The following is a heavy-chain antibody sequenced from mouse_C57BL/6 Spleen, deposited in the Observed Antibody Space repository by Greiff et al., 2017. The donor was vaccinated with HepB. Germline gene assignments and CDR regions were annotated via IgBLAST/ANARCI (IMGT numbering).Heavy chain of an antibody. V-gene: IGHV6-3*01. CDR1: GFTFSNYW. D-gene: IGHD2-5*01. CDR3: TVFYSNYAYWYFDV. CDR2: IRLKSDNYAT. Sequence: DVQLQESGGGLVQPGGSMKLSCVASGFTFSNYWMNWVRQSPEKGLEWVAQIRLKSDNYATHYAESVKGRFTISRDDSKSSVYLQMNNLRAEDTGIYYCTVFYSNYAYWYFDVWGTGTTVTVSS. J-gene: IGHJ1*03.